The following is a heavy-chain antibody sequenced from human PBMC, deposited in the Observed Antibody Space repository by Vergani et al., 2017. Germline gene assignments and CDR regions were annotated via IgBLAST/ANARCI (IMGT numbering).Heavy chain of an antibody. Sequence: QVQLVESGGGVVQPGGSLRLSCGASGFTFSNYGMHWVRQAPGKGLEWVTFIRYDGSNTYYADSVKGRFTISRDNSKNTLFLQMNSLRPEDTAVYYCAKDYYDSPWGQGTLVTVSS. CDR2: IRYDGSNT. J-gene: IGHJ5*02. CDR3: AKDYYDSP. CDR1: GFTFSNYG. V-gene: IGHV3-30*02. D-gene: IGHD3-22*01.